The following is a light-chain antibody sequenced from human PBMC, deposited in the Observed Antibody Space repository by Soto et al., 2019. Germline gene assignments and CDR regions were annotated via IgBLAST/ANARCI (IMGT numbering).Light chain of an antibody. CDR3: SSYAITSTAV. J-gene: IGLJ1*01. CDR2: EVN. CDR1: SSDVGASNY. Sequence: QSALTQPASVSGYPGQLITISCIGTSSDVGASNYVSWYQQHLGQAPKLMIFEVNSRPSGVSNRFSGSKSCITASLTISGLQAEDEADYCCSSYAITSTAVFGTGTKVTVL. V-gene: IGLV2-14*01.